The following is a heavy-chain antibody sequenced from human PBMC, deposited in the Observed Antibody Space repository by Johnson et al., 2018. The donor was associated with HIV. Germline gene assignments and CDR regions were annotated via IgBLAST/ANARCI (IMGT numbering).Heavy chain of an antibody. CDR1: KFTFSSYP. CDR2: ISYDGTNK. CDR3: ARGVKQQLSVVDAFGI. D-gene: IGHD6-13*01. Sequence: QMQLVESGGGVVQPGRSLRLSCAASKFTFSSYPMHWVRQAPCKGLEWVALISYDGTNKYYADSAKGRFTISRDNSRNTLFLQMNSLRVEDTAAYYCARGVKQQLSVVDAFGIWGQGTMVTVSS. V-gene: IGHV3-30*04. J-gene: IGHJ3*02.